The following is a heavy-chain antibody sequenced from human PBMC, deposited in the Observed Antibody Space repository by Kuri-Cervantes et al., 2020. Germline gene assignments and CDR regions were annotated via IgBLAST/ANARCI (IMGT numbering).Heavy chain of an antibody. D-gene: IGHD2-15*01. J-gene: IGHJ4*02. CDR3: ARGHGWLGYGSGGSCYRNPRTFDY. CDR1: GGSIRSRTSY. V-gene: IGHV4-39*07. Sequence: GSLRLSCTVSGGSIRSRTSYWGWIRQPPGKGLEWIGSIYYSGSTYYTPSLKSRVSMSVDTSKNQFSLKLSSVTAADTAVYYCARGHGWLGYGSGGSCYRNPRTFDYWGQGTLVTVSS. CDR2: IYYSGST.